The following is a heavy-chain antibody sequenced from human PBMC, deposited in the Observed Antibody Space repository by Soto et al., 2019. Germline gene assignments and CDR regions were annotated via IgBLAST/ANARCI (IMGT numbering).Heavy chain of an antibody. CDR1: GFTFSYYA. CDR3: AKRTLTAPFPFDY. V-gene: IGHV3-23*01. Sequence: EVQVLESGGGLVQPGGSLRLSCAASGFTFSYYAMAWVRQAPGKGLEWVSVVSARGDSTNYADSVKGRFSISRDNSKNSLYLQMNSLRAEDTAVYYCAKRTLTAPFPFDYWGPGTLVTVSS. J-gene: IGHJ4*02. CDR2: VSARGDST.